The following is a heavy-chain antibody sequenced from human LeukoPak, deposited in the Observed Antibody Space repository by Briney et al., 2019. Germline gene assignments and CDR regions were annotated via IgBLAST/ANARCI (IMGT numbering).Heavy chain of an antibody. J-gene: IGHJ2*01. CDR2: IKQDGSEK. CDR1: GFTFSSYW. D-gene: IGHD6-13*01. Sequence: GGSLRLSCAASGFTFSSYWMSWVRQAPGKGLDWAANIKQDGSEKYCVDSVKGRFTISRDNAKNSLYLQMNSLGAEDTAVYYCARDHSTSWSTLDLWGRGTLATVSS. CDR3: ARDHSTSWSTLDL. V-gene: IGHV3-7*01.